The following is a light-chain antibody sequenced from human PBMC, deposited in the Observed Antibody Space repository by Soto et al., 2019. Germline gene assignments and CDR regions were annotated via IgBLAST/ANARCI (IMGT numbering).Light chain of an antibody. V-gene: IGLV2-14*03. CDR1: SSDVGGYNF. J-gene: IGLJ1*01. Sequence: QSALAQPASVSGSPGQSITISSTVTSSDVGGYNFLSCYQHHPDKAPKLMIYDVTNLPSGFSNRFSGSTSGNTPSLTTSALHAEDEADYYCSSYTSISTYVFGTGTQVTVL. CDR2: DVT. CDR3: SSYTSISTYV.